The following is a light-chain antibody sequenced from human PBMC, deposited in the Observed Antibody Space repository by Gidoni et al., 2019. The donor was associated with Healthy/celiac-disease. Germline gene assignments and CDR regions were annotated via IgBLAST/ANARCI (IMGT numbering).Light chain of an antibody. Sequence: SYELTHPPSVSVSPGQTASITGSGDKLGDKYACWYQQKPGQSPVLVIYQDSKRPSGIPERFSGSNSGNTATLTISGTQAMDEADYYCQAWDSSTYVVFGGGTKLTVL. CDR1: KLGDKY. CDR3: QAWDSSTYVV. J-gene: IGLJ2*01. V-gene: IGLV3-1*01. CDR2: QDS.